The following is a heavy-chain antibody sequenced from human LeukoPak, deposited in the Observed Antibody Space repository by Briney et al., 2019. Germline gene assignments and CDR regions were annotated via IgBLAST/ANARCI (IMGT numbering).Heavy chain of an antibody. CDR3: ARGPPYRGFDY. D-gene: IGHD1-14*01. J-gene: IGHJ4*02. CDR1: GYTFTGHY. V-gene: IGHV1-2*02. CDR2: INPNSGGT. Sequence: ASVKVSCKASGYTFTGHYIHWVRQAPGQGLEWMGWINPNSGGTNYAQKFQGRVTMTRDTSISTAYMELSSLRSGDTAVYYCARGPPYRGFDYWGQGTLVAVSS.